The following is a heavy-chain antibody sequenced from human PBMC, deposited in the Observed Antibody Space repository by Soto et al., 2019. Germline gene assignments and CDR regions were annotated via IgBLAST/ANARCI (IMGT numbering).Heavy chain of an antibody. V-gene: IGHV3-9*01. J-gene: IGHJ3*01. CDR1: GLNFAKYA. CDR3: VKDGYYGVYEGGLGEAYDV. D-gene: IGHD4-17*01. Sequence: EVQLVESGGGLVQPGGSLRLSCTASGLNFAKYAMNWVRQAPGRGLEWVSGINWNSGTFDYADSVKGRFTISRDNARKSLYLQMHLLSADDTAFYYGVKDGYYGVYEGGLGEAYDVWGRGTMVTVSS. CDR2: INWNSGTF.